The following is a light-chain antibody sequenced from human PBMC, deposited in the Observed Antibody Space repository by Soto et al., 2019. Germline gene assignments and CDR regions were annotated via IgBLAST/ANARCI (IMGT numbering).Light chain of an antibody. J-gene: IGKJ2*01. V-gene: IGKV4-1*01. CDR1: QTVLYSSNNKTY. CDR3: QQYYSTPRT. Sequence: DIVMTQSPDSLAVSLGERATINCKSSQTVLYSSNNKTYLAWYQKRPGQPPKLLIYWASTRESGVPDRFSGNGSGTEFTLTISSLQAEDVAVYYCQQYYSTPRTFGQGTKLEIK. CDR2: WAS.